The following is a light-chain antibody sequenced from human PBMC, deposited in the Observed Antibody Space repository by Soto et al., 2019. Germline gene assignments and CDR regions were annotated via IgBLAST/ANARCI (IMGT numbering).Light chain of an antibody. CDR1: QSINSY. CDR3: QQSYSSPWT. Sequence: DIQMTQSPSSLSVSVGDRVTITCRASQSINSYLNWYQQKPGKAPKFLIYAASSLQSGVPSRFSGSGSGTDFTLTISSQQSEDCASYYCQQSYSSPWTFGQGTKVEI. CDR2: AAS. J-gene: IGKJ1*01. V-gene: IGKV1-39*01.